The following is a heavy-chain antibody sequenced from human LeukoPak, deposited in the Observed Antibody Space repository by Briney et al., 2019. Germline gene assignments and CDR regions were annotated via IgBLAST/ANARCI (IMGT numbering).Heavy chain of an antibody. CDR2: INHSGSP. J-gene: IGHJ5*02. V-gene: IGHV4-34*01. D-gene: IGHD3-10*01. CDR3: ARSPPITMVRGVPNCFDP. CDR1: GGPFSGYY. Sequence: SETLSLTCAVYGGPFSGYYWSWIRQPPGKGLEWIGEINHSGSPNYNPPLKSRVTISVDTSKSQFSLKLSSVTAADTAVYYCARSPPITMVRGVPNCFDPWGQGTLVTVSS.